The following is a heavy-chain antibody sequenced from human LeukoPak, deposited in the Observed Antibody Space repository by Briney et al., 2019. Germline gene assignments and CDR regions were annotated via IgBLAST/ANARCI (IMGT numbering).Heavy chain of an antibody. J-gene: IGHJ6*02. V-gene: IGHV1-18*01. D-gene: IGHD6-13*01. CDR3: ARVIAAAGYYGMDV. CDR1: GYTFTSYG. CDR2: ISAYNGNT. Sequence: GASVTVSCKASGYTFTSYGISWVRQAPGQGLEWMGWISAYNGNTNYAQKLQGRVTMTTDTSTSTAYMELRSLRSDDTAVYYCARVIAAAGYYGMDVWGQGTTVTVSS.